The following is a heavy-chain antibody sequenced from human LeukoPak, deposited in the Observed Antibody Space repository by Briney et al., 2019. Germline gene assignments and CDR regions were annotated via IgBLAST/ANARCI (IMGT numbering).Heavy chain of an antibody. CDR2: ISYDGSNK. D-gene: IGHD4-23*01. CDR1: GFTFSSYA. CDR3: ARAHDYGGNGAFDI. J-gene: IGHJ3*02. Sequence: GRSLRLSCAASGFTFSSYAMHWLRQAPGKGLESLAVISYDGSNKYYADSVKGRFTISRDNSKNTLYLQVNSLRAEDTAVYYCARAHDYGGNGAFDIWGQGTMVTVSS. V-gene: IGHV3-30*01.